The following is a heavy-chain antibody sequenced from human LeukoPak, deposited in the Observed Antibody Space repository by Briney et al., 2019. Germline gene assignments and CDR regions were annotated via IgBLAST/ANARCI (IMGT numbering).Heavy chain of an antibody. CDR2: ISSSSSYI. J-gene: IGHJ4*02. Sequence: PGGSLRLSCAASGFTFSSYSMNWVRQAPGKGLEWVSSISSSSSYIYYADSVKGRFTISRDNAKNSLYLQMNSLRAEDTAVYSCARDLSYSSGFDYWGQGTLVTVSS. D-gene: IGHD6-19*01. CDR3: ARDLSYSSGFDY. V-gene: IGHV3-21*01. CDR1: GFTFSSYS.